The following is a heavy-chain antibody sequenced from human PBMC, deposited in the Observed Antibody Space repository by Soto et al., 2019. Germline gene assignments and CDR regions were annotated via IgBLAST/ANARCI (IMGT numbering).Heavy chain of an antibody. V-gene: IGHV1-69*13. Sequence: SVKVSCKASGGTFSSYAISWVRQAPGQGLEWMGGIIPIFGTANYTQKFQGRVTITADESTSTAYMELSSLRSEDTAVYYCARDSDGDYQFDYWGQGTLVTVSS. CDR3: ARDSDGDYQFDY. CDR1: GGTFSSYA. J-gene: IGHJ4*02. D-gene: IGHD4-17*01. CDR2: IIPIFGTA.